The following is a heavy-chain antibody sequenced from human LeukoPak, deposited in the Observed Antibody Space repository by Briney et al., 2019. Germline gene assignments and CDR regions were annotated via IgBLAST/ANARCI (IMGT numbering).Heavy chain of an antibody. CDR2: ISGSGDNT. J-gene: IGHJ4*02. CDR1: GFTFSSYA. CDR3: AKDQGLGLDRFDC. D-gene: IGHD5/OR15-5a*01. Sequence: GGSLRLSCAASGFTFSSYAMSWVRQAPGKGLEWVSAISGSGDNTYYTDSVKGRFTISRDNSKNTLYLQMNSLRVEDTAVYYCAKDQGLGLDRFDCWGQGTLVTVSS. V-gene: IGHV3-23*01.